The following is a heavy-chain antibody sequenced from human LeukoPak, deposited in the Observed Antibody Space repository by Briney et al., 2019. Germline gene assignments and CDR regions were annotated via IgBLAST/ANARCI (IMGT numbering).Heavy chain of an antibody. CDR3: ARDQVVEAAAGSDAFDI. J-gene: IGHJ3*02. D-gene: IGHD6-13*01. CDR1: GFTFSSYA. Sequence: GGSLRLSCAASGFTFSSYAMSWVRQAPGKGLEWVSAISGSGGSTYYADSVKGRFTISRDNAKNSLYLQMNSLRAEDTAVYYCARDQVVEAAAGSDAFDIWGQGTMVTVSS. V-gene: IGHV3-23*01. CDR2: ISGSGGST.